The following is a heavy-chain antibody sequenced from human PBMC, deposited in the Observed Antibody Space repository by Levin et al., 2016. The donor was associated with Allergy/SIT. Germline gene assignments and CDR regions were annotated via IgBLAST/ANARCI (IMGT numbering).Heavy chain of an antibody. CDR1: GYTFTSYY. D-gene: IGHD3-3*01. J-gene: IGHJ6*02. CDR2: INPSGGST. CDR3: ARDFYDFWSGYLVRDYYGMDV. V-gene: IGHV1-46*01. Sequence: ASVKVSCKASGYTFTSYYMHWVRQAPGQGLEWMGIINPSGGSTSYAQKFQGRVTMTRDTSTSTVYMELSSLRSEDTAVYYCARDFYDFWSGYLVRDYYGMDVWGQGTTVTVSS.